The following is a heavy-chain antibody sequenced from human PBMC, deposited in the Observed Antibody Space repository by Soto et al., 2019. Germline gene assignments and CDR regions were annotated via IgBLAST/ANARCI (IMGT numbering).Heavy chain of an antibody. Sequence: PSETLSLTCTVSGGSISSGDYYWSWIRQPPGKGLEWIGYIYYSGSTYYNPSLKSRVTISVDTSKNQFSLKLSSVTAADTAVYYCARGRAYYDILTGSYYYYGMDVWGQGTKVTVSS. D-gene: IGHD3-9*01. CDR2: IYYSGST. J-gene: IGHJ6*02. CDR1: GGSISSGDYY. CDR3: ARGRAYYDILTGSYYYYGMDV. V-gene: IGHV4-30-4*01.